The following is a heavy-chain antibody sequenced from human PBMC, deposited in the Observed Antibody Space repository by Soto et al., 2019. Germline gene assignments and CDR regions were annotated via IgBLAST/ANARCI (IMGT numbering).Heavy chain of an antibody. Sequence: VQLLGSGGGLVQPGGSLRLSCAASEFTFSNYAMTWVRQAPGKGLEWVSLITGSDGRTYYADSVKGRFTISRDNSKNTLFLQMNSLRAEDTAVYYCAKATYDTTFYTSSFDSWGQGTLVTVSS. CDR2: ITGSDGRT. J-gene: IGHJ4*02. V-gene: IGHV3-23*01. CDR1: EFTFSNYA. CDR3: AKATYDTTFYTSSFDS. D-gene: IGHD3-22*01.